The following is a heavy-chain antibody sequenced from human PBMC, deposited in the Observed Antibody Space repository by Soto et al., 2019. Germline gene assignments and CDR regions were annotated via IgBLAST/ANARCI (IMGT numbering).Heavy chain of an antibody. CDR1: GFTFSHYA. J-gene: IGHJ4*02. CDR3: ARSAPYYPLDY. CDR2: TSFDEGNK. V-gene: IGHV3-30*04. D-gene: IGHD3-10*01. Sequence: QVQLVESGGGVVQPGRSLRLSCAASGFTFSHYAMHWVRQAPGKGLEWVAVTSFDEGNKYYADSVKGRFTISRDNSKNTLFLQMNSLRVEDTAVYYCARSAPYYPLDYWGQGTLVPVSS.